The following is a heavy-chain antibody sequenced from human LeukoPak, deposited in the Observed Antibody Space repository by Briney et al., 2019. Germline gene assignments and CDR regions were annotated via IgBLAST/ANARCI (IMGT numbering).Heavy chain of an antibody. Sequence: SEALSLTCTVSGDSISSYYWSWIRQPPGKGLEWIGYIYYSGSTNYNPSLKSRVTISVDTSKNQFSLKLSSVTAADTAVYYCASENSGSYYAFDIWGQGTMVTVSS. CDR2: IYYSGST. J-gene: IGHJ3*02. V-gene: IGHV4-59*01. D-gene: IGHD1-26*01. CDR1: GDSISSYY. CDR3: ASENSGSYYAFDI.